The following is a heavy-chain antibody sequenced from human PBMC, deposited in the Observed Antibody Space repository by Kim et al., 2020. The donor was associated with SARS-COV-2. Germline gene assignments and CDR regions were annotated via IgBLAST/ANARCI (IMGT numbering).Heavy chain of an antibody. CDR2: IFSDGRT. CDR1: GFYVTNNY. D-gene: IGHD3-22*01. V-gene: IGHV3-66*01. CDR3: ARAGYYDSSGYYF. J-gene: IGHJ2*01. Sequence: GGSLRLSCAPSGFYVTNNYMSWVRQAPGKGLEWVARIFSDGRTFYADAVKGRFTLSRDNSENTLSLQMDTLRPDETAVYFCARAGYYDSSGYYF.